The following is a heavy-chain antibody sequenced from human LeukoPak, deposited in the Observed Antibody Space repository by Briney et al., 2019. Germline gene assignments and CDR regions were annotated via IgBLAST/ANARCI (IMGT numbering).Heavy chain of an antibody. V-gene: IGHV4-34*01. D-gene: IGHD4-17*01. CDR2: INHSGST. CDR3: ARGHYGGSWGFDY. J-gene: IGHJ4*02. Sequence: SETLSLTCAVYGGSFSGYYWSWIRQPPGKGLEWIGEINHSGSTNYNPSLKSRVTISVDTSKNQFSLKLSSVTAADTAVYHCARGHYGGSWGFDYWGQGTLVTVSS. CDR1: GGSFSGYY.